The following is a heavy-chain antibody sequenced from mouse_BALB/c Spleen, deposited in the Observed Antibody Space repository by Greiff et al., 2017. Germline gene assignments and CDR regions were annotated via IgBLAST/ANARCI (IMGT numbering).Heavy chain of an antibody. CDR3: ASNSLLRLRGFAY. D-gene: IGHD1-2*01. CDR2: ISSGSSTI. J-gene: IGHJ3*01. Sequence: DVMLVESGGGLVQPGGSRKLSCAASGFTFSSFGMHWVRQAPEKGLEWVAYISSGSSTIYYADTVKGRFTISRDNPKNTLFLQMTSLRSEDTAMYYCASNSLLRLRGFAYWGQGTLVTVSA. CDR1: GFTFSSFG. V-gene: IGHV5-17*02.